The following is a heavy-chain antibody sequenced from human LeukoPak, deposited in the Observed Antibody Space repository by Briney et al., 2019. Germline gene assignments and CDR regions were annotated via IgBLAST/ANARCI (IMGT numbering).Heavy chain of an antibody. D-gene: IGHD3-10*01. Sequence: SETLSLTCAVYGGSSSGYYWSWIRQPPGRGLEWIGEINHSGSTNYNPSLKSRVTISVDTSKNQFSLKLSSVTAADTAVYYCARGGGSGSYYKRRPHYYYGMDVWGQGTTVTVSS. V-gene: IGHV4-34*01. CDR2: INHSGST. CDR3: ARGGGSGSYYKRRPHYYYGMDV. J-gene: IGHJ6*02. CDR1: GGSSSGYY.